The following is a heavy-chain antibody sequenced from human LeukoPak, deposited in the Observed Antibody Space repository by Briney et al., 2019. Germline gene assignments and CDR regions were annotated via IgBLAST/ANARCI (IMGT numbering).Heavy chain of an antibody. Sequence: GGSLRLSCAASGFIFSNYDMHWVRQAPGKGLEWVAVISYDGTNKYYAASVKGRFTISRDSSKNTLYLQMNSLRAEDTAVYYCAKDNGVGGYNSGPGIWGQGTLVTVSS. D-gene: IGHD5-18*01. V-gene: IGHV3-30*18. CDR1: GFIFSNYD. J-gene: IGHJ4*02. CDR3: AKDNGVGGYNSGPGI. CDR2: ISYDGTNK.